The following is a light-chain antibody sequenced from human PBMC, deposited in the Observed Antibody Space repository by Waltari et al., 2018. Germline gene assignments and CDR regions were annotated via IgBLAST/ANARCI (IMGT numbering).Light chain of an antibody. V-gene: IGLV1-47*01. J-gene: IGLJ3*02. Sequence: QSVLTQPPSASGTPGQTVTISCSGGNFNIRISSVYWYLHPPETAPRLLIFKPDQRPSGVPDRFSASKSGTSASLVISGLRSEDEGTYYCAAWDDSLRSVLFGGGTKLTVL. CDR1: NFNIRISS. CDR2: KPD. CDR3: AAWDDSLRSVL.